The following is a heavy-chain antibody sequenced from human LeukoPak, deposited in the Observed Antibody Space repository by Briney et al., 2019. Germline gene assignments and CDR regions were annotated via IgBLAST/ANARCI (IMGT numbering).Heavy chain of an antibody. V-gene: IGHV3-73*01. CDR2: IRSRANSYAT. D-gene: IGHD1-26*01. CDR1: GFTFSGSA. Sequence: GGSLRLSCAASGFTFSGSAMHWVRQASGKGLEWVGRIRSRANSYATAYAASVKGRFTISRDDSKNTAYLQMNSLKTEDTAVYYCTRTPYSGTEPWGQGTLVTVSS. CDR3: TRTPYSGTEP. J-gene: IGHJ5*02.